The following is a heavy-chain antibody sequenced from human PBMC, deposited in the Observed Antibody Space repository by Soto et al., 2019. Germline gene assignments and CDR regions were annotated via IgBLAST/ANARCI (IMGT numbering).Heavy chain of an antibody. J-gene: IGHJ4*02. CDR3: ARRGLASGSGSPYFDY. Sequence: PSETLSLICAVYGGSFSGYYWSWIRQPPGKGLEWIGEINHSGSTNYNPSLKSRVTISVDTSKNQFSLKLSSVTAADTAVYYCARRGLASGSGSPYFDYWGQGTLVTVSS. CDR2: INHSGST. D-gene: IGHD3-10*01. CDR1: GGSFSGYY. V-gene: IGHV4-34*01.